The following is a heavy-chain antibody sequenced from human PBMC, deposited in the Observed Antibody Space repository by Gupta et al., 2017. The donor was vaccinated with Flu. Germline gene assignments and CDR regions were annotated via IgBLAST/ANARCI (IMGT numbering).Heavy chain of an antibody. Sequence: HLVESGGALVKPGGSLTLSCAASGFTFSNAWMTWVRQAPGEGLEWVGRIRGNTDGGTTDYAAPVRGRFSISRDDSSDTLYLQMNSLKTEDTGVYYCITDLWELALTRHWGQGTRVTVSS. V-gene: IGHV3-15*02. CDR3: ITDLWELALTRH. CDR1: GFTFSNAW. CDR2: IRGNTDGGTT. J-gene: IGHJ4*02. D-gene: IGHD1-26*01.